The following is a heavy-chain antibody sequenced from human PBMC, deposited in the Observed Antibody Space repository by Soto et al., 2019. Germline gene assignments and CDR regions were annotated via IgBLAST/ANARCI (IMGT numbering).Heavy chain of an antibody. CDR2: IIPAFGSP. CDR1: GGTFSTYS. D-gene: IGHD5-12*01. CDR3: ARAVVATTYVDF. J-gene: IGHJ4*01. Sequence: QVQLVQSGAEVKKPGSSVKVSCKASGGTFSTYSIDWVRQAPGQGPEWMGGIIPAFGSPNYAQRFQGRVTITAHESTSTACMEISSLRSEDTAVYYCARAVVATTYVDFWGHGTLVTFSS. V-gene: IGHV1-69*01.